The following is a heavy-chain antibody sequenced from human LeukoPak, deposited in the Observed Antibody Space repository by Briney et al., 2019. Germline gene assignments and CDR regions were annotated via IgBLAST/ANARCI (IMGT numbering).Heavy chain of an antibody. D-gene: IGHD3-22*01. Sequence: ASVKVSCKASGYTFTGYYMHWVRQAPGQGLEWMGIINPSGGSTSYAQKFQGRVTMTRDMSTSTVYMELSSLRSEDTAVYYCARGGYDSSGYSVRDAFDIWGQGTMVTVSS. V-gene: IGHV1-46*01. CDR2: INPSGGST. J-gene: IGHJ3*02. CDR3: ARGGYDSSGYSVRDAFDI. CDR1: GYTFTGYY.